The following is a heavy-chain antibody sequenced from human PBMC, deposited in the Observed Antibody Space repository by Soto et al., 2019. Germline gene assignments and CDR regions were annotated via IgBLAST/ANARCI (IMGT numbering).Heavy chain of an antibody. CDR2: ITAANGNT. CDR3: VSAAGPSDY. CDR1: GYSFNYYS. V-gene: IGHV1-3*01. Sequence: QVQLVQSGAEVKKPGASVKISCRASGYSFNYYSIHWVRQAPGQSLEWMGWITAANGNTKYSQKFQGRVTLTRDTSASTAFMEVKRLTSEDTAIYYCVSAAGPSDYWGQGTLVTVSS. J-gene: IGHJ4*02. D-gene: IGHD6-13*01.